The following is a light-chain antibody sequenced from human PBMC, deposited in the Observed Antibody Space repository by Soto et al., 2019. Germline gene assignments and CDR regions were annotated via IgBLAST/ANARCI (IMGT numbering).Light chain of an antibody. CDR1: ESINIW. CDR2: DAS. J-gene: IGKJ1*01. Sequence: DIHLTQSPSTLSASVGDRVTITCRASESINIWLAWYQQKPGKAPKVVIHDASDLVSGVPSRFSGSGSGTEFTLAISSLRRDDFADNDCQQHHADPWTFGEGTKVEVK. V-gene: IGKV1-5*01. CDR3: QQHHADPWT.